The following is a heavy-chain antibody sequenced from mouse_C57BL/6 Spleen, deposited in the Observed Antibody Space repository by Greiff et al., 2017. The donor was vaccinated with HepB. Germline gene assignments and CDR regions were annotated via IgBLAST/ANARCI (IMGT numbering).Heavy chain of an antibody. CDR3: AREMRYYGSRFDH. CDR1: GFNFTDYY. CDR2: IRNKANGYTP. J-gene: IGHJ2*01. D-gene: IGHD1-1*01. Sequence: EVQVVESGGGLVQPGGSLSLSCAASGFNFTDYYMSWVRQPPGKALEWLGFIRNKANGYTPEYSATVKGRFTIARDNSQSILYLQMIALRAEDSATYYCAREMRYYGSRFDHWGQGTTHTVSS. V-gene: IGHV7-3*01.